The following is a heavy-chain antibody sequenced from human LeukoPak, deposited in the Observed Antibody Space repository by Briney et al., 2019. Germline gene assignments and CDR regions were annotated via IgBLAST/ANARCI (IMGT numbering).Heavy chain of an antibody. CDR1: GFTFSNYW. D-gene: IGHD3-9*01. CDR3: ARDLPHDILTPFDY. J-gene: IGHJ4*02. V-gene: IGHV3-7*01. Sequence: GGSLRLSCAASGFTFSNYWMSWVRQAPGKGLEFMANIKEAGSEKYYVDSVKGRFTISRDNSKNTLYLQMNSLRAEDTAVYYCARDLPHDILTPFDYWGQGTLVTVSS. CDR2: IKEAGSEK.